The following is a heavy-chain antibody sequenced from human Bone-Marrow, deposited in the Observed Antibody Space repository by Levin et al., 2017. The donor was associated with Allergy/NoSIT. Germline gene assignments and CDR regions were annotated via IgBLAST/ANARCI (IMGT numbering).Heavy chain of an antibody. CDR1: GFTVSRYA. D-gene: IGHD7-27*01. Sequence: GGSLRLSCAASGFTVSRYAMHWVRQTPGQGLEWVAMMSHDGGEIYSIDSVKGRFTISRDNAKNTVYLQMNSLRAEDTAVYYCAKDWQAEGWGNWFDTWGQGTLVTVSS. V-gene: IGHV3-30*18. CDR2: MSHDGGEI. CDR3: AKDWQAEGWGNWFDT. J-gene: IGHJ5*02.